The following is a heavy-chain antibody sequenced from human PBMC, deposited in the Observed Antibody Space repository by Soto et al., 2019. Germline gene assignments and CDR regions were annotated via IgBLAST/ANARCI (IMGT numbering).Heavy chain of an antibody. D-gene: IGHD4-17*01. J-gene: IGHJ6*02. V-gene: IGHV1-2*02. Sequence: QVQLVQSGAAVKKPGASVKVSYVASGYTFTDHYIHWVRQAPGQGLEWMGWINHHSGDTIYAQKFQGRVTLTRDTSISTAYMELSRLRSDDTAVYYCARVRTVNFYGMDVLGQGTTVTVSS. CDR2: INHHSGDT. CDR1: GYTFTDHY. CDR3: ARVRTVNFYGMDV.